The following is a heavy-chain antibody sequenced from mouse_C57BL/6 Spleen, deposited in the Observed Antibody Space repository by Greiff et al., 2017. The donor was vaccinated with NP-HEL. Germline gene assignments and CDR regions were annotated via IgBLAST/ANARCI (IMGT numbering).Heavy chain of an antibody. D-gene: IGHD4-1*01. V-gene: IGHV1-82*01. CDR3: AREGTGPYAMDY. CDR1: GYAFSSSW. J-gene: IGHJ4*01. Sequence: VQLVESGPELVKPGASVKISCKASGYAFSSSWMNWVKQRPGKGLEWIGRIYPGDGDTNYNGKFKGKATLTADKSSSTAYMQLSSLTSEDSAVYFCAREGTGPYAMDYWGQGTSVTVSS. CDR2: IYPGDGDT.